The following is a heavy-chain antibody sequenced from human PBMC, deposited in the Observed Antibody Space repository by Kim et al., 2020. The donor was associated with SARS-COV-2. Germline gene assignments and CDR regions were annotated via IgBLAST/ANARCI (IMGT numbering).Heavy chain of an antibody. Sequence: PSFQGHVTISADKSISTAYLQWSSLKASDTAMYYCARGETGYSSSWPLDYWGQGTLVTVSS. D-gene: IGHD6-13*01. J-gene: IGHJ4*02. V-gene: IGHV5-10-1*01. CDR3: ARGETGYSSSWPLDY.